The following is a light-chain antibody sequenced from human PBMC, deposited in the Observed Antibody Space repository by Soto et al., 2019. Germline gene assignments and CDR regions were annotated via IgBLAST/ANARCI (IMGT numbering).Light chain of an antibody. Sequence: EIVLTQSPGTLSLSPGERATLSCRASQSVSSSYLAWYQQKPGQAPRLLIYGASSRATGIPDRFSGSGSGTYFTLTISRLEPEDLAVYYCQQYVSSPPYTFGQGTKLEIK. V-gene: IGKV3-20*01. CDR1: QSVSSSY. CDR3: QQYVSSPPYT. CDR2: GAS. J-gene: IGKJ2*01.